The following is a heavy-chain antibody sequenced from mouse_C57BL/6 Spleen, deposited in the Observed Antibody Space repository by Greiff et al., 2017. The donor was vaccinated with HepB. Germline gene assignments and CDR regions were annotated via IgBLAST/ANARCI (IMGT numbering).Heavy chain of an antibody. J-gene: IGHJ1*03. CDR2: ISSGGDYI. D-gene: IGHD2-4*01. CDR1: GFTFSSYA. CDR3: TREGLRRGGFDV. Sequence: EVQLVESGEGLVKPGGSLKLSCAASGFTFSSYAMSWVRQTPEKRLEWVAYISSGGDYIYYADTVKGRFTISRDNARNTLYLQMSSLKSEDTAMDYCTREGLRRGGFDVWGTGTTVTVSS. V-gene: IGHV5-9-1*02.